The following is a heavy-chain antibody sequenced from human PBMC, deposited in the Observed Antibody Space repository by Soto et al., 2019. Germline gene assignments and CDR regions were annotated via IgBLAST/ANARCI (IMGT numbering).Heavy chain of an antibody. V-gene: IGHV4-30-4*01. CDR3: ARTYYYGSGELYYFDY. CDR2: IYYSGST. CDR1: GGSISSGDYY. Sequence: TSETLSLTCTVSGGSISSGDYYWSWIRQPPGKGLEWIGYIYYSGSTYYNPSLKSRVTISVDTSKNQFSLKLSSVTAADTAVYYCARTYYYGSGELYYFDYWGQGTLVTVSS. D-gene: IGHD3-10*01. J-gene: IGHJ4*02.